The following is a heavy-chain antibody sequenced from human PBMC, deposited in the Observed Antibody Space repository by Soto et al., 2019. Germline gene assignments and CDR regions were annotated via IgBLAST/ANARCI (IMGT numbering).Heavy chain of an antibody. D-gene: IGHD6-19*01. CDR3: ARDRGAVTGQYFDY. J-gene: IGHJ4*02. CDR1: GFTFSAVY. CDR2: ISSSGTSA. Sequence: QVQLEESGGGLVKPGGSLRLSFAASGFTFSAVYMRWIRQAPNKGLEYISYISSSGTSANYADSVKGRFTISRDNAKNSLYLQMNSLRAEDTAVYYCARDRGAVTGQYFDYWGQGALVTVSS. V-gene: IGHV3-11*05.